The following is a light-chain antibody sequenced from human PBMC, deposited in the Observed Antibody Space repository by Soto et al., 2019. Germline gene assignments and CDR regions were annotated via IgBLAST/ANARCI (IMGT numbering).Light chain of an antibody. CDR2: DAS. J-gene: IGKJ1*01. V-gene: IGKV1-5*01. Sequence: DIQMTQSPSTLSASVGDRVTITCRASQSISRWLDWYQQKPGKAPKVLIYDASSLQSGVPSRFSGSGSGTEIPLTISSLQPYDFATYYCQQYNSYWWTFGQGTKVEIK. CDR3: QQYNSYWWT. CDR1: QSISRW.